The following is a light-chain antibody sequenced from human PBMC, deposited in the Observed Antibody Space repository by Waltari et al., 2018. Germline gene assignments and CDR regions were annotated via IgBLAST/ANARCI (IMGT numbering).Light chain of an antibody. CDR1: QGVAGF. J-gene: IGKJ4*01. CDR3: HQSYSTPLT. CDR2: ATS. V-gene: IGKV1-NL1*01. Sequence: DIQMTQSPSSLSASVGDRVTITCRASQGVAGFLAWYQQKPGKAPKLLLYATSTLETGVPSRFSGSESGTDYTLTINSLQPEDFATYYCHQSYSTPLTFGGGTKVEIK.